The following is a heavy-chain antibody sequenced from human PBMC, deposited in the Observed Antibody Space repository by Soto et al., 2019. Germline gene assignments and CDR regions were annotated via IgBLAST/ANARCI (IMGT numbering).Heavy chain of an antibody. J-gene: IGHJ5*02. CDR2: IWYDGSEK. CDR1: GFTFRNHG. V-gene: IGHV3-33*01. D-gene: IGHD2-2*01. CDR3: ARDLGWPAARFDP. Sequence: QVQLVESGGGEVQPGRSLRLSCAASGFTFRNHGMHWGRLAPGKGLEWVAVIWYDGSEKYYADSVKGRFTISRDNSKNALYLQMNTLRGDDTAVYYCARDLGWPAARFDPWGQGTLVTVSS.